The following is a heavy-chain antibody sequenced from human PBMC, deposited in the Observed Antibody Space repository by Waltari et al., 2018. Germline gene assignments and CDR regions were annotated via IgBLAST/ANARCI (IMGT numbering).Heavy chain of an antibody. D-gene: IGHD1-26*01. CDR3: AGPGVGATQGGAFDI. CDR1: GGTFSSYA. V-gene: IGHV1-69*14. CDR2: ISPIFGTE. Sequence: QVQLVQSGAEVKKPGSSVKVSCKASGGTFSSYAISWVRQAPGQWLEWMGGISPIFGTESYAQKFQGKVTITADKSTGTDNMRLSSLRSEDAAVYYCAGPGVGATQGGAFDIWGQGTMVTVAS. J-gene: IGHJ3*02.